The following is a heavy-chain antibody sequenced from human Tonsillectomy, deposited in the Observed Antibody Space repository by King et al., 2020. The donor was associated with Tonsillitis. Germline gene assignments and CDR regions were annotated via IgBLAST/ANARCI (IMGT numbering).Heavy chain of an antibody. CDR1: GFTFSSYA. Sequence: VQLVESGGGLVQPGGSLRLSCADSGFTFSSYAMSWVRQAPGKGLEWVSAISGGDGSTYYTDSVKGRFTISRDNSKYTLYLQMSSLRVEDTAIYYCARSYCRGTSCYSPFDYWGQGTLVTVSS. CDR2: ISGGDGST. D-gene: IGHD2-2*01. V-gene: IGHV3-23*04. J-gene: IGHJ4*02. CDR3: ARSYCRGTSCYSPFDY.